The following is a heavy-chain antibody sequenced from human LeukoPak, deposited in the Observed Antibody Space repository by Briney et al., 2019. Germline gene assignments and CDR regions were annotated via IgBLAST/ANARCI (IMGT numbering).Heavy chain of an antibody. J-gene: IGHJ4*02. CDR2: ISGSGGST. D-gene: IGHD5-18*01. CDR3: AKRTGGTAMVDY. V-gene: IGHV3-23*01. CDR1: GFTFSSYA. Sequence: GGSPRLSCAASGFTFSSYAMSWVRQAPGKGLEWVSAISGSGGSTYHADSVKGRFTISRDNSKNTLYLQMNSLRAEDTAVYYCAKRTGGTAMVDYWGQGTLVTVSS.